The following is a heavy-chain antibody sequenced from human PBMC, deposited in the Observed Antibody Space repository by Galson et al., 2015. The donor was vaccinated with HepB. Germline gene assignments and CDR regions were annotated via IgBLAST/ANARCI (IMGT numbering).Heavy chain of an antibody. D-gene: IGHD3-22*01. CDR2: ISSSGGIT. CDR3: AKGPDYYDSSGYYPIRGYFDY. V-gene: IGHV3-23*01. CDR1: GFTFSRNA. Sequence: SLRLSCAASGFTFSRNAMSWVRQAPGKGLEWVSVISSSGGITYYADSVKGRFTISRDNSKNTLYLQMNSLRADDTAVYYCAKGPDYYDSSGYYPIRGYFDYWGQGTLVTVSS. J-gene: IGHJ4*02.